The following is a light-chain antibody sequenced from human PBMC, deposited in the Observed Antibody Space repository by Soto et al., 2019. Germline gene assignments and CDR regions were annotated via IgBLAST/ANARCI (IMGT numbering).Light chain of an antibody. CDR3: SSFAGSDNLGV. J-gene: IGLJ2*01. CDR2: YVN. V-gene: IGLV2-8*01. CDR1: AGDVGGYNY. Sequence: QSALTQPPSASGSPGQSVTISCTGTAGDVGGYNYVSWYQQYPGKAPKLMIYYVNRRPSGVPDRFSGSKSGNTASLTVSGLQVEDEADYYCSSFAGSDNLGVFGGGTKLTVL.